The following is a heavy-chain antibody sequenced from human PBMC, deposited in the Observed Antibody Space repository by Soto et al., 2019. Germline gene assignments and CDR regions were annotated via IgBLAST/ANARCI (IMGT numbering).Heavy chain of an antibody. CDR1: GFTFSSYW. J-gene: IGHJ4*02. CDR3: ARRDVPGADFDY. V-gene: IGHV3-74*01. D-gene: IGHD7-27*01. Sequence: EVQLVESGGGLVQPGGSLRLHCAASGFTFSSYWMHCGRQAPGKWLVWVSRINSVGSSTSYADSVKGRFTISRDNAKNTRDRQMNSLRAGHTAVYYGARRDVPGADFDYWGQGTLVTVSS. CDR2: INSVGSST.